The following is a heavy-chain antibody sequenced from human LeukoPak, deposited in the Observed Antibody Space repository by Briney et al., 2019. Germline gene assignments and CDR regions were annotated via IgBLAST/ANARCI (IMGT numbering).Heavy chain of an antibody. V-gene: IGHV1-8*01. D-gene: IGHD3-22*01. Sequence: ASVKVSCKASGYTFTSYDINWVRQATGQGLEWMGWMNPNSGNTGYAQKSQGRVTMTSNTSISTAYMELSSLRSEDTAVYYCARVYSSGYGDYWGQGTLVTVSS. CDR2: MNPNSGNT. CDR3: ARVYSSGYGDY. CDR1: GYTFTSYD. J-gene: IGHJ4*02.